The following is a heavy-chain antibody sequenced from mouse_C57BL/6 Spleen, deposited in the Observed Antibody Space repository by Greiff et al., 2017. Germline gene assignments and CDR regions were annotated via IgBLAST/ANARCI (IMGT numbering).Heavy chain of an antibody. V-gene: IGHV3-6*01. D-gene: IGHD6-1*01. CDR3: AREDLSGDYFGD. CDR2: ISYDGSN. Sequence: EVQLQQSGPGLVKPSPSLSLTCSVTGYSITSCYYWNWIRQFPGNKLEWMGYISYDGSNNYNPSLKNRISITRDTSKNQFFLKLNSVTTEDTATYYCAREDLSGDYFGDWGKGATLTVSS. J-gene: IGHJ2*01. CDR1: GYSITSCYY.